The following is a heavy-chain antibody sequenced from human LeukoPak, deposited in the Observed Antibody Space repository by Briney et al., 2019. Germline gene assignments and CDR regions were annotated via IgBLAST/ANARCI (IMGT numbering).Heavy chain of an antibody. V-gene: IGHV3-23*01. CDR1: GFTFSSYA. J-gene: IGHJ5*02. CDR2: ISGSGGST. Sequence: GGSLRLSCAASGFTFSSYAMSWVRQAPGKGLEWVSAISGSGGSTYYADSVKGRFTISRDNSKNTLYLQMNSLRGEDTAVYYCASGGGANWFDPWGQGTLVTVSS. CDR3: ASGGGANWFDP. D-gene: IGHD3-16*01.